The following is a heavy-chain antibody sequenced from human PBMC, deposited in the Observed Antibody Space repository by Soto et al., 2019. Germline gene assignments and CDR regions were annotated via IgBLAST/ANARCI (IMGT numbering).Heavy chain of an antibody. Sequence: QVQLVQSGAEVKKPGSSVKVSCKASGGTFSSYTISWVRQAPGQGLEWMGRIIPILGIANYAQKFQGRVTITADKSTSTADMELSSLRSEDTAVYYCALSGAVAGTRTARFDPWGQGTLVTVSS. CDR2: IIPILGIA. J-gene: IGHJ5*02. CDR1: GGTFSSYT. CDR3: ALSGAVAGTRTARFDP. V-gene: IGHV1-69*02. D-gene: IGHD6-19*01.